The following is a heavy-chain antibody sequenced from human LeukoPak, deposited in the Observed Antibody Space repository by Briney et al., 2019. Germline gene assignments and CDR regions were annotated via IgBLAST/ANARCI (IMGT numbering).Heavy chain of an antibody. CDR3: AREYDILTGSGLDY. D-gene: IGHD3-9*01. CDR1: GFTFSSYA. Sequence: GGSLRLSCAASGFTFSSYAMHWVRQAPGKGLEWVAVISYDGSNKYYADSVKGRFTISRDNSKNTPYLQMNSLRAEDTAVYYCAREYDILTGSGLDYWGQGTLATVSS. V-gene: IGHV3-30*04. CDR2: ISYDGSNK. J-gene: IGHJ4*02.